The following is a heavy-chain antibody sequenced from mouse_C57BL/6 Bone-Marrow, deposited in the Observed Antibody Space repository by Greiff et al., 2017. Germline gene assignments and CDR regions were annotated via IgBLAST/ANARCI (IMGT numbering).Heavy chain of an antibody. CDR1: GFSFTSYG. V-gene: IGHV2-2*01. J-gene: IGHJ3*01. Sequence: QVQLQQSGPGLVQPSPSLSITCTVSGFSFTSYGVHWVRQSPGKGLEWLGVIWSGGSTDYNAAFISRLSISKDNSKTQVFFKMNSLQTDDTTIYYCARKDYSNCFAYWGQGTLVTVSA. CDR3: ARKDYSNCFAY. D-gene: IGHD2-5*01. CDR2: IWSGGST.